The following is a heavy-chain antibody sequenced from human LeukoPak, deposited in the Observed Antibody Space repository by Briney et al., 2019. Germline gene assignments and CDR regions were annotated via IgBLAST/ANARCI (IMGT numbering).Heavy chain of an antibody. CDR3: AKLGFYGSGGRNWFDP. CDR1: GFTFSSYA. CDR2: ISGSGGST. J-gene: IGHJ5*02. D-gene: IGHD3-10*01. Sequence: GGSLRLSCAASGFTFSSYAMSWVRQAPGKGLEWGSAISGSGGSTYYADSVKGRFTISRDNSKNTLYLQMNSLRAEDTAVYYCAKLGFYGSGGRNWFDPWGQGTLVTVSS. V-gene: IGHV3-23*01.